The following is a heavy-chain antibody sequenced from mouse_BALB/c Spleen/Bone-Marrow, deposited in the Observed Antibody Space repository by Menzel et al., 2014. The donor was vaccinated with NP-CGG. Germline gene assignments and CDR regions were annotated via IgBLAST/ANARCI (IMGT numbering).Heavy chain of an antibody. V-gene: IGHV1S22*01. D-gene: IGHD5-2*01. J-gene: IGHJ3*01. Sequence: LQQSGSELVRPGASVKLSCKASGYTFTSYWMHWVKQRPGQGLEWIGNIYPVSGSTNYDEKFKSKATLTVDTSSSTAYMQLSSLTSEDSAVYYCTRVNEYGRAWFAYWGPGTLVTVSA. CDR3: TRVNEYGRAWFAY. CDR2: IYPVSGST. CDR1: GYTFTSYW.